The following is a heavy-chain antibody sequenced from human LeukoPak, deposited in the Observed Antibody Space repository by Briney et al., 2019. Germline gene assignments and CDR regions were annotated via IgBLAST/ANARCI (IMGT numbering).Heavy chain of an antibody. CDR2: INPNSGGT. CDR3: ASPADYVWGSYPAPNFDY. CDR1: GYTFTGYY. J-gene: IGHJ4*01. D-gene: IGHD3-16*02. Sequence: GASVKVSCKASGYTFTGYYMHWVRQAPGQGVERMGWINPNSGGTNYAQKFQGRVTMTRDTSISTAYMELSRLRSDDTAVYYCASPADYVWGSYPAPNFDYWGQGTLVTVSS. V-gene: IGHV1-2*02.